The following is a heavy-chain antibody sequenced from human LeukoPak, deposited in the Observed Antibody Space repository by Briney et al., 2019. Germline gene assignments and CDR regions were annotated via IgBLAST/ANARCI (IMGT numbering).Heavy chain of an antibody. CDR1: GGSFSGYY. Sequence: SETLSLTCAVYGGSFSGYYWSWIRQPPGKGLEWIGEINHSGSTNYNPSLKSRVTISVDTSKNQFSLKLSSVTAADTAVYFCARRSEWFPKHWFDPWGQGTLVTVSS. V-gene: IGHV4-34*01. CDR3: ARRSEWFPKHWFDP. CDR2: INHSGST. D-gene: IGHD3-3*01. J-gene: IGHJ5*02.